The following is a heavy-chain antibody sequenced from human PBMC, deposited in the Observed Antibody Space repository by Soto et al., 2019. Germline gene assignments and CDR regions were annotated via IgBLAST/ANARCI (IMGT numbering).Heavy chain of an antibody. CDR2: IYYSGST. V-gene: IGHV4-39*01. D-gene: IGHD3-3*01. Sequence: SETLSLTCTVSGGSISSSSYYWGWIRQPPGKGLEWIGGIYYSGSTYYNPSLKSRVTISVDTSKNQFSLKLSSVTAADTAVYYCARHIRITIFGGFDPWGQGTLVTVSS. J-gene: IGHJ5*02. CDR3: ARHIRITIFGGFDP. CDR1: GGSISSSSYY.